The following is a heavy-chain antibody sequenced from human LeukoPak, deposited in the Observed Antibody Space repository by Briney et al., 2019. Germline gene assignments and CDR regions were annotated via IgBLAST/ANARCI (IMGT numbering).Heavy chain of an antibody. CDR2: INHSGST. CDR1: GGSFSGYY. Sequence: PSETLSLTCAVYGGSFSGYYWSWIRQPPGKGLEWIGEINHSGSTNYNPSLKSRVTISVDTSKNQFSLKLRSVTAADTAVYYCARGRDYFDYWGQGTLVTVSS. J-gene: IGHJ4*02. V-gene: IGHV4-34*01. CDR3: ARGRDYFDY.